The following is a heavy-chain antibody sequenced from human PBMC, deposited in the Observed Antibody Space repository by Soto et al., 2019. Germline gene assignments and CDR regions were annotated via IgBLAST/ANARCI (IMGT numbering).Heavy chain of an antibody. J-gene: IGHJ3*02. Sequence: SKTLSLTSTHYGPSVTSGNHYWTWIRQPPGKGKERIGYSSTSRGTNYSTYLKRRDTISLDTSKNQFSLILSSVTAADTALYYCARPSPRYCSGGSCLEFPDAFDIWGQGTMVT. V-gene: IGHV4-61*01. CDR1: GPSVTSGNHY. D-gene: IGHD2-15*01. CDR2: SSTSRGT. CDR3: ARPSPRYCSGGSCLEFPDAFDI.